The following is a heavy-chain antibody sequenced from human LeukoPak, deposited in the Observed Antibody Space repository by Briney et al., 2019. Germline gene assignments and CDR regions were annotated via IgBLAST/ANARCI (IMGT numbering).Heavy chain of an antibody. D-gene: IGHD2-21*02. CDR1: GYRFTSYW. J-gene: IGHJ4*02. V-gene: IGHV5-51*01. CDR3: ARTVVTATDSFGY. CDR2: IYPGDSDT. Sequence: GESLKISCKGSGYRFTSYWIGWVRQMPGKGLEWMGIIYPGDSDTRYSPSFQGQVTVSADKSISTAYLQWSSLKASDTAMYYCARTVVTATDSFGYWGQGTLVTVSS.